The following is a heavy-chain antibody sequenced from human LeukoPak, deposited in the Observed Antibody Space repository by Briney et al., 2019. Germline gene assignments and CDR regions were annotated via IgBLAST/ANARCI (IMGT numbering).Heavy chain of an antibody. CDR1: GYTFTGYY. Sequence: ASVKVSCKASGYTFTGYYMHWVRQAPGQGLEWMGWINPNSGDTNYAQKFQGRVTMTRDTSISTAYMELSSMRSDDTAVFYCARTLWFGELAPTDYWGQGTLVTASS. CDR2: INPNSGDT. V-gene: IGHV1-2*02. CDR3: ARTLWFGELAPTDY. J-gene: IGHJ4*02. D-gene: IGHD3-10*01.